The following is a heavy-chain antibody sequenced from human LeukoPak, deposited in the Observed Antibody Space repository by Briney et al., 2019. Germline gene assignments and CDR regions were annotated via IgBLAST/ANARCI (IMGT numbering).Heavy chain of an antibody. D-gene: IGHD6-19*01. J-gene: IGHJ4*02. CDR2: INHSGST. CDR3: ATSGWYLLPGIY. Sequence: SETLSLTCAVYGGSFSGYYWSWIRRPPGKGLEWIGEINHSGSTNYNPSLKSRVTISVDTSKNQFSLRLSSVTAADTAVYYCATSGWYLLPGIYWGQGTLVTVSS. CDR1: GGSFSGYY. V-gene: IGHV4-34*01.